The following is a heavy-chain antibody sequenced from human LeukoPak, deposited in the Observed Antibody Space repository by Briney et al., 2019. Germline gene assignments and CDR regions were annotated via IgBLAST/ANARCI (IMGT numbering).Heavy chain of an antibody. CDR3: AKDLDLVVVPAANGY. J-gene: IGHJ4*02. Sequence: GGSLRLSCAASGFTFSSYAMSWVRQAPGKGLEWVSAISGSGGSTYYADSVKGRFTISRGNSKNTLYLQMNSLRAEDTAVYYCAKDLDLVVVPAANGYWGQGTLVTVSS. CDR1: GFTFSSYA. D-gene: IGHD2-2*03. V-gene: IGHV3-23*01. CDR2: ISGSGGST.